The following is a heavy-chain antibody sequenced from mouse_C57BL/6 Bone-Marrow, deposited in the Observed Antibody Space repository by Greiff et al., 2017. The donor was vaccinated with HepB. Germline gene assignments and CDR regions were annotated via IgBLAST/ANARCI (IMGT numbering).Heavy chain of an antibody. CDR3: ASRTYYGSSYAYYYAMDY. D-gene: IGHD1-1*01. J-gene: IGHJ4*01. Sequence: VQLQQSGPELVKPGASVKISCKASGYTFTDYYMNWVKQSHGKSLEWIGDINPNNGGTSYNQKFKGKATLTVDKSSSTAYMELRSLTSEDSAVYYCASRTYYGSSYAYYYAMDYWGQGTSVTVSS. V-gene: IGHV1-26*01. CDR2: INPNNGGT. CDR1: GYTFTDYY.